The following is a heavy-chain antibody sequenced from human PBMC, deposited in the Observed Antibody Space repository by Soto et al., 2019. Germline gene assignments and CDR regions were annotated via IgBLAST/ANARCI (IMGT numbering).Heavy chain of an antibody. CDR1: DVSISSYGYY. CDR3: ATSGVDTAMPLDY. V-gene: IGHV4-31*02. J-gene: IGHJ4*02. Sequence: QVQLQESGPGLVKPSETLSLTCSVSDVSISSYGYYWSWIRQHPGKGLEWIGYIYHSGTTYYNPSLKSRVTISVDTSKNQFSLRLSSVTAADTAVYYCATSGVDTAMPLDYWGQGTLVTVSS. D-gene: IGHD5-18*01. CDR2: IYHSGTT.